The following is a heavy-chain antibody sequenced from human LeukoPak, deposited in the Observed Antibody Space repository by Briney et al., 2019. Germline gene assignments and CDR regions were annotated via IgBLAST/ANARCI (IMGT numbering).Heavy chain of an antibody. CDR1: GGSISSYY. D-gene: IGHD2/OR15-2a*01. Sequence: PSETLSLTCTVSGGSISSYYWSWIRQPPGKGLEWIGYIYYRGSTNYNPSLKSRVTISVDTSNNRFSLKLSSVTAADTAVYYCARHVPHSKDYFDYWGQGTLVTVSS. V-gene: IGHV4-59*08. J-gene: IGHJ4*02. CDR3: ARHVPHSKDYFDY. CDR2: IYYRGST.